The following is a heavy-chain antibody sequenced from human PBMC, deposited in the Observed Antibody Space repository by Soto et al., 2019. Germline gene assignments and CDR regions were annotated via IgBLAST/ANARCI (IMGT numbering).Heavy chain of an antibody. CDR2: ISSSSSYI. CDR1: GFTFSSYS. D-gene: IGHD2-2*01. V-gene: IGHV3-21*01. Sequence: GGSLRLSCAASGFTFSSYSMNWIRQAPGKGLEWVSSISSSSSYIYYADSVKGRFTISRDNAKNSLYLQMNSLRAEDTAVYYCARDNIVVVPGTFDYWGQGTLVTVSS. CDR3: ARDNIVVVPGTFDY. J-gene: IGHJ4*02.